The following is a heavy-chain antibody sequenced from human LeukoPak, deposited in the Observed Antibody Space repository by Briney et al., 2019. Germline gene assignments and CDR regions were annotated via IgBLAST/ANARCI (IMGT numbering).Heavy chain of an antibody. D-gene: IGHD3-10*01. CDR2: IKQDGSEK. Sequence: GGSLRLSCAASGLTFSNYNLNWVRQAPGKGLEWVANIKQDGSEKYYVDSVKGRFTISRDNAKNSLYLQMNSLRAEDTAVYYCARPRGYYYYYMDVWGKGTTVTVSS. J-gene: IGHJ6*03. V-gene: IGHV3-7*01. CDR3: ARPRGYYYYYMDV. CDR1: GLTFSNYN.